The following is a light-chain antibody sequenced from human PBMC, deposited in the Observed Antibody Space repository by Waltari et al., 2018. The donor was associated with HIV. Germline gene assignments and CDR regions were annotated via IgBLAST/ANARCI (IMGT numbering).Light chain of an antibody. Sequence: SYELTQPPSVSVSPGQTARITCSGDALPKQYAYWYQQKPGQAPGLIIYQDVKRPSGLPERFSGSSSGTTLTLTISGVQAEDEADYYCQSADSSGSYVIFGGGTKLTVL. CDR3: QSADSSGSYVI. CDR2: QDV. J-gene: IGLJ2*01. CDR1: ALPKQY. V-gene: IGLV3-25*03.